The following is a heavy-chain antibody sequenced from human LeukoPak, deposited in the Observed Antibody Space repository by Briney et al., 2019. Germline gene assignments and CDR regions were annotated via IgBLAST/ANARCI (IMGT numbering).Heavy chain of an antibody. J-gene: IGHJ6*02. CDR2: TRNKSNSYTT. CDR1: GFTFSDHY. Sequence: GGSLRLSCAASGFTFSDHYMDWVRQAPGKGLGWVGRTRNKSNSYTTEYAGSVKARFTISRDHSKPSPYPRMNRLTTEDTAVYYCARVDIGYGMAVWGQGTTVTVSS. CDR3: ARVDIGYGMAV. V-gene: IGHV3-72*01.